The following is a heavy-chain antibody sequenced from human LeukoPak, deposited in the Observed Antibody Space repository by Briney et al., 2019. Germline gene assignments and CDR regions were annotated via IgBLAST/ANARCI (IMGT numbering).Heavy chain of an antibody. J-gene: IGHJ6*03. CDR1: GGSISSGSYY. Sequence: SETLSLTCTVSGGSISSGSYYWSWIRQPAGKGLEWIGRIYTSGSTNYNPSLKSRVTISVDTSKNQFSLKLSSVTAADTAVYYCAREIRWLRQKEYYYMDVWGKGTTVTVSS. CDR3: AREIRWLRQKEYYYMDV. CDR2: IYTSGST. V-gene: IGHV4-61*02. D-gene: IGHD5-12*01.